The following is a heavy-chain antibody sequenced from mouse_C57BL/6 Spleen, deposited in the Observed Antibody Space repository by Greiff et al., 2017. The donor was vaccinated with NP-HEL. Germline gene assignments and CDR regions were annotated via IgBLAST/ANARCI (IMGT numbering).Heavy chain of an antibody. D-gene: IGHD1-1*01. V-gene: IGHV1-22*01. Sequence: VQLQQSGPELVKPGASVKMSCKASGYTFTDYNMHWVKPSHGKSLEWIGYINPNNGGSSYNQKFKGKATLTVNKSSSTAYMELRSLTSEDAAVYYCAREITTVVAIYCFDCWGQGTTLTVSS. J-gene: IGHJ2*01. CDR2: INPNNGGS. CDR3: AREITTVVAIYCFDC. CDR1: GYTFTDYN.